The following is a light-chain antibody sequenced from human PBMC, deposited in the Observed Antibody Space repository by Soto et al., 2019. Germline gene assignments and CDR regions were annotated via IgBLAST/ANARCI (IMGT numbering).Light chain of an antibody. V-gene: IGKV3-20*01. Sequence: EIVLTQSPGTLSLSPGEGATLSCRASQSVGGTFLAWYQQKGGQAPRLLIHGASNRVTGIPDRFSGSGSGTDFTLTISGLEPEDFAVYYGQQYGGSPRTFGQGTKVE. CDR3: QQYGGSPRT. J-gene: IGKJ1*01. CDR1: QSVGGTF. CDR2: GAS.